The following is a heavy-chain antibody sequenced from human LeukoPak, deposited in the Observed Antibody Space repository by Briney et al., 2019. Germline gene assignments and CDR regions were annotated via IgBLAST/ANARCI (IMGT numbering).Heavy chain of an antibody. Sequence: GGSLRLSCAASGFTFSSYWMHWVRQAPGKGLVWVSRINSDGSSTSYADSVKGRFTISRDNAENTLYLQMNSLRAEDTAVYYCAREGPSQRYGHGDGFDYWGQGTLVTVSS. J-gene: IGHJ4*02. V-gene: IGHV3-74*01. CDR1: GFTFSSYW. CDR3: AREGPSQRYGHGDGFDY. CDR2: INSDGSST. D-gene: IGHD5-18*01.